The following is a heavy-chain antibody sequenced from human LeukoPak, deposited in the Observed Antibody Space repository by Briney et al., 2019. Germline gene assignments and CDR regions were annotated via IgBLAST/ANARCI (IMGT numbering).Heavy chain of an antibody. CDR3: VKDMGLRGNDAFDI. D-gene: IGHD3-10*01. J-gene: IGHJ3*02. CDR2: ISWNSGSI. V-gene: IGHV3-9*01. Sequence: GGSLRLSCTASGFTFGDYAMHWVRQAPGKGLEWVSGISWNSGSIGYTDSVKGRFTISRDNAKNSLYLQMNSLRTEDTALYYCVKDMGLRGNDAFDIWGQGTMVTVSS. CDR1: GFTFGDYA.